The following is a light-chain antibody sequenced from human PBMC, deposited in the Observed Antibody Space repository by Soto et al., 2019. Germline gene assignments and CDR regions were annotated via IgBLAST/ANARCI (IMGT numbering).Light chain of an antibody. Sequence: EIVMTQSPATLSVSPGERATLSCRASQSVSSNLAWYQQKPGQAPRLLIYGTSTRATGIPARFSGSGSGTDIPLTISSLQSEDFAVYYCQQYNNWPPVTFGGGTKVEIK. V-gene: IGKV3-15*01. CDR2: GTS. J-gene: IGKJ4*01. CDR1: QSVSSN. CDR3: QQYNNWPPVT.